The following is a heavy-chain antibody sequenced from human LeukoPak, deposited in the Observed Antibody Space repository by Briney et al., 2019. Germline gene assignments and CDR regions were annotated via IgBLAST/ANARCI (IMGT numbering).Heavy chain of an antibody. CDR2: ISYDGSNK. CDR1: GFTFSSYA. CDR3: ARARAGYHGLFQH. J-gene: IGHJ1*01. D-gene: IGHD3/OR15-3a*01. V-gene: IGHV3-30-3*01. Sequence: PGRSLRLSCAASGFTFSSYAMHWVRQAPGKGLEWVAVISYDGSNKYYADSVKGRFTISRDNSKNTLYLQMNSLRAEDTAVYYCARARAGYHGLFQHWGRGTLVTVSS.